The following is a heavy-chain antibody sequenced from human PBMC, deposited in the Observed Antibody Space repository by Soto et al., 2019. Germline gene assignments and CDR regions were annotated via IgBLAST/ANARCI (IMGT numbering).Heavy chain of an antibody. V-gene: IGHV3-49*03. CDR3: TRVDGRGVEMATIIDY. CDR1: GFTFGDYA. Sequence: PGGSLRLSCTASGFTFGDYAMSWFRQAPGKGLEWVGSIRSKAYGGTTEYAASVKGRFTISRDDSKSIAYLQMNSLKTEDTAVYYCTRVDGRGVEMATIIDYWGQGTLVTVSS. J-gene: IGHJ4*02. CDR2: IRSKAYGGTT. D-gene: IGHD5-12*01.